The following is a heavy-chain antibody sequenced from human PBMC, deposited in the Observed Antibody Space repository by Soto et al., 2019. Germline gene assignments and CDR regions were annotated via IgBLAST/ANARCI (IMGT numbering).Heavy chain of an antibody. CDR1: GFSFRGFE. J-gene: IGHJ6*02. Sequence: SLRLSCVASGFSFRGFEMNWVRQAPGKGLEWLSYITASGTVTHYADSVKGRFTISRDNAQNSLFLHMSSLRADDTAMYYCARAMIIVEYGMDIWGQGTAVTVSS. CDR2: ITASGTVT. V-gene: IGHV3-48*03. CDR3: ARAMIIVEYGMDI. D-gene: IGHD3-22*01.